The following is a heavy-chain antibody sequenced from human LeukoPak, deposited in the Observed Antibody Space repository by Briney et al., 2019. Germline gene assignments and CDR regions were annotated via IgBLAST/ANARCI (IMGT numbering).Heavy chain of an antibody. J-gene: IGHJ4*02. CDR1: GGSIGSSSYY. CDR3: ARDSTLGITDY. V-gene: IGHV4-39*07. Sequence: SETLSLTCTVSGGSIGSSSYYWGWIRQPPGKGLEWIGSIYHSGSTNYNPSLKSRVTISVDTSKNQFSLKLSSVTAADTAVYYCARDSTLGITDYWGQGTLVTVSS. CDR2: IYHSGST. D-gene: IGHD7-27*01.